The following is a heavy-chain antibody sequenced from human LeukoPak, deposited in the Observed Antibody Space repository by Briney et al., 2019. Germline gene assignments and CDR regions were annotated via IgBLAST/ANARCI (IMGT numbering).Heavy chain of an antibody. D-gene: IGHD3-22*01. V-gene: IGHV3-30*02. J-gene: IGHJ3*02. CDR1: GFTFSSYG. CDR2: IRYDGSNK. CDR3: ARDRAYDSDIDAFDI. Sequence: GGSLRLSCAASGFTFSSYGMHWVRQAPGKGLEGVAFIRYDGSNKYYADSVKGRFTISRDNSKNTLYLQMNSLRAEDTAVYYCARDRAYDSDIDAFDIWGQGTMVTVSS.